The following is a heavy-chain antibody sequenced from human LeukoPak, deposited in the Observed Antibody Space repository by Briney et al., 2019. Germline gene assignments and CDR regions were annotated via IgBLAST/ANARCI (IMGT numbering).Heavy chain of an antibody. CDR2: INPNSGGT. V-gene: IGHV1-2*06. CDR3: ARAPPMVEFDY. Sequence: ASVKVSCKASGYTFTGYYMHWVRQAPGQGLEWMGRINPNSGGTNYAQKFQGRVTMTRDTSTSTAYVELSRLRSDDTAVYYCARAPPMVEFDYWGQGTLVTVSS. CDR1: GYTFTGYY. J-gene: IGHJ4*02. D-gene: IGHD4/OR15-4a*01.